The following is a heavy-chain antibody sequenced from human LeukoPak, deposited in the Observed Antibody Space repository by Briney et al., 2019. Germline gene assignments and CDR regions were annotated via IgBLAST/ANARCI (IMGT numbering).Heavy chain of an antibody. CDR3: ARASHNWNDEHASDV. Sequence: GGSLRLSCAASEFTFSSYWMHWVRQAPGKGLVWVSRINSDGSSIYYADSVKGRFTISRDNAKNTLYLHLSILRAEDTAVYYCARASHNWNDEHASDVWGRGTMVTVSS. CDR1: EFTFSSYW. CDR2: INSDGSSI. V-gene: IGHV3-74*01. D-gene: IGHD1-1*01. J-gene: IGHJ3*01.